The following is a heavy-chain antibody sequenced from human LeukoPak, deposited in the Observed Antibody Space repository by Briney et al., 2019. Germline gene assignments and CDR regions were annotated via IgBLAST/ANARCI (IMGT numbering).Heavy chain of an antibody. CDR1: GYTFTSYG. D-gene: IGHD4-17*01. V-gene: IGHV1-18*01. Sequence: ASVKVSCMASGYTFTSYGISWVRQAPGQGLEWMGCISAYNGNTNYAQKLQGRVTMTTDTSTSTAYMELRSLRSDDTAVYYCARQEGGDYEPLWWFDPWGQGTLVTVSS. CDR3: ARQEGGDYEPLWWFDP. J-gene: IGHJ5*02. CDR2: ISAYNGNT.